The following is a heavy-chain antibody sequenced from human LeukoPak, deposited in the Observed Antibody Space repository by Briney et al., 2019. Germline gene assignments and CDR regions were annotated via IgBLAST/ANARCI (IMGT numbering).Heavy chain of an antibody. CDR2: IIPIFGTA. V-gene: IGHV1-69*01. CDR3: VFQAEDGIRYFDWLLFPFDY. Sequence: ASMKVSCKASGGTFSSYAISWVRQAPRQGLKLIGAIIPIFGTANYAQKFQGRVTITADESTSKAYMELRSLRSEDTAVYYFVFQAEDGIRYFDWLLFPFDYWGQGTLVTVSS. J-gene: IGHJ4*02. D-gene: IGHD3-9*01. CDR1: GGTFSSYA.